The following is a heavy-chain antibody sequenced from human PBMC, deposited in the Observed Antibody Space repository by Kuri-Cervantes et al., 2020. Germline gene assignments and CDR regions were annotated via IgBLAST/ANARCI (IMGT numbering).Heavy chain of an antibody. V-gene: IGHV4-31*03. CDR2: IYYSGST. J-gene: IGHJ4*02. D-gene: IGHD3-10*01. CDR3: ARVRPYGDHFDY. Sequence: LRLSCTVSGGSISSGGYYWSWIRQHPGKGLEWIGYIYYSGSTYYNPSLKSRVTISVDTSKNQFSLKLSSVTAADTAVYYCARVRPYGDHFDYWGQGTLVTVSS. CDR1: GGSISSGGYY.